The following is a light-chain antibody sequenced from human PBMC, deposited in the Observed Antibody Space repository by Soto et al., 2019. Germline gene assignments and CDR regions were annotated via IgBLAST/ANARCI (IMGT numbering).Light chain of an antibody. CDR3: QTWTSGIHV. CDR1: SGHSSYA. Sequence: QPVLTQSPSASASLGASVKITCTLSSGHSSYAIAWHQQQPEKGPRYLMKVNSDGSHNKGDEIPDRFSGSSSGAERYLTISSLQSEDEADYYCQTWTSGIHVFGTGTKLTVL. V-gene: IGLV4-69*01. CDR2: VNSDGSH. J-gene: IGLJ1*01.